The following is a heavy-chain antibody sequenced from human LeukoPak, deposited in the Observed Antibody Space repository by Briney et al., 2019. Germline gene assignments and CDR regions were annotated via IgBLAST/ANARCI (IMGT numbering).Heavy chain of an antibody. CDR2: IYGAGAT. CDR1: GFTVSNDY. Sequence: PGGSLRLSCAASGFTVSNDYMSWVRQAPGKGLEWVSVIYGAGATYYADSVRGRFTISRDNSENTLYLQMNSLRAEDTAVYYCARGDYGGDYFDYWGQGTLVTVSS. J-gene: IGHJ4*02. D-gene: IGHD4-23*01. V-gene: IGHV3-53*01. CDR3: ARGDYGGDYFDY.